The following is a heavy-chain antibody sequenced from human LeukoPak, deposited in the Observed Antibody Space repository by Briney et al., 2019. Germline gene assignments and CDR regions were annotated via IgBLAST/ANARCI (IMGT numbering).Heavy chain of an antibody. J-gene: IGHJ6*03. V-gene: IGHV3-30*02. CDR3: ARVVNGYPLGGWGYYYYYYMDV. CDR2: IRYDGSNK. CDR1: GFTFSSYG. Sequence: GGSLRLSCAASGFTFSSYGMHWVRQAPGKGLEWVAFIRYDGSNKYYADSVKGRFTISRDNSKNTLYLQMNSLRAEDTAVYYCARVVNGYPLGGWGYYYYYYMDVWGRGTTVTVSS. D-gene: IGHD5-24*01.